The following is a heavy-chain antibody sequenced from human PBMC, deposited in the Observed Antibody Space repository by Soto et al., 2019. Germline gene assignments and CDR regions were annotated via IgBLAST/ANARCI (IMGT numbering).Heavy chain of an antibody. CDR3: ATAGPYYYDSSGYPGDYFDD. V-gene: IGHV3-30-3*01. CDR1: GFTFSSYA. D-gene: IGHD3-22*01. Sequence: GGSLRLSCAASGFTFSSYAMHWVRQAPGKGLEWVAVISYDGSNKYYADSVKGRFTISRDNSKNTLYLQMNSLRAEDTAVYYCATAGPYYYDSSGYPGDYFDDWGQGTLVTVSS. CDR2: ISYDGSNK. J-gene: IGHJ4*02.